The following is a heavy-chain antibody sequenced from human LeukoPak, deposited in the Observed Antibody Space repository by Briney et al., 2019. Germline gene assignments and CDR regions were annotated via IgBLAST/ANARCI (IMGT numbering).Heavy chain of an antibody. Sequence: PGGSLRLSCAASGFTFSSYGMRWVRQAPGKGLEWVAVISYDGSNKYYADSVKGRFTISRDNSKNTLYLQMNSLRAEDTAVYYCAKELVAARLGEFDYWGQGTLVTVSS. CDR2: ISYDGSNK. CDR3: AKELVAARLGEFDY. J-gene: IGHJ4*02. D-gene: IGHD6-6*01. CDR1: GFTFSSYG. V-gene: IGHV3-30*18.